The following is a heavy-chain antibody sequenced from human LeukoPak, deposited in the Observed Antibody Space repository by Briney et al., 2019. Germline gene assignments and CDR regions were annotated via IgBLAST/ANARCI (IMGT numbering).Heavy chain of an antibody. V-gene: IGHV6-1*01. CDR3: ARDQGAFDI. Sequence: SQTLSLTCVISGDSVSRDSGAWNWIRQSPSRGLEWLGKTYHRSKWYNDYAGSMKGRITVNPDTSKNQFSLQLSSVTPEDTAVYYCARDQGAFDIWGQGTTVTVSS. CDR1: GDSVSRDSGA. J-gene: IGHJ3*02. CDR2: TYHRSKWYN.